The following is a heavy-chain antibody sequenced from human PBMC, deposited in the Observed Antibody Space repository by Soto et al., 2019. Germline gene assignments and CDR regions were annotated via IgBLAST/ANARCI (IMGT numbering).Heavy chain of an antibody. D-gene: IGHD3-16*02. CDR3: ARQHSRITFGGVISRGYYYGMDV. J-gene: IGHJ6*02. V-gene: IGHV1-69*01. CDR2: IIPIFGTA. Sequence: QVQLVQSGAEVKKPGSSVKVSCKASGGTFSSYAISWVRQAPGQGLEWMGGIIPIFGTANYAQKFQGRVTITADESTSTAYMELSSLRSEDTAVYYCARQHSRITFGGVISRGYYYGMDVWGQGITVTVSS. CDR1: GGTFSSYA.